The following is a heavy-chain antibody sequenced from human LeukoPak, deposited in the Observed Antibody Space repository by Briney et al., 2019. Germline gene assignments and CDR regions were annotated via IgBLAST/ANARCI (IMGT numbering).Heavy chain of an antibody. J-gene: IGHJ4*02. D-gene: IGHD3-3*01. CDR3: ARDLLLGVAFDY. Sequence: ASVKVPCKASGYTFTGYYMHWVRQAPGQGLEWMGWINLDSGGTNYAQKFQGRVTMTRDTSISTAYMELSRLRSDDTAVYYCARDLLLGVAFDYWGQGTLVTVSS. CDR1: GYTFTGYY. CDR2: INLDSGGT. V-gene: IGHV1-2*02.